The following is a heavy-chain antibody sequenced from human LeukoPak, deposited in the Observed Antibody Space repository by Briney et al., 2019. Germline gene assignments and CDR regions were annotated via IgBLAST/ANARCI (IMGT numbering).Heavy chain of an antibody. CDR1: GFTFSSYS. CDR3: ARDRITIFGVVPD. D-gene: IGHD3-3*01. J-gene: IGHJ4*02. V-gene: IGHV3-21*01. Sequence: GGSLRLSCAASGFTFSSYSMNWVRQAPGKGLEGVLPISSSSSYIYYADSGKGRFTICRDNAKNSLYLQMNSLRAEDTAVYYCARDRITIFGVVPDWGQGTLVTVSS. CDR2: ISSSSSYI.